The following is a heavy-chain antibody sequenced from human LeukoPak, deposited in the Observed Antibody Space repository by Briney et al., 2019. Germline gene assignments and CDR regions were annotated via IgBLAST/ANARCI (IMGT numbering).Heavy chain of an antibody. CDR2: ISAYNGNT. CDR1: GYTFTSYG. J-gene: IGHJ4*02. Sequence: ASVKVSCKASGYTFTSYGISWVRRAPGQGLEWMGWISAYNGNTNYAQKLQGRVTMTTDTSTSTAYMELRSLRSDDTAVYYCARDIAVAGIVGYWGQGTLVTVSS. CDR3: ARDIAVAGIVGY. V-gene: IGHV1-18*01. D-gene: IGHD6-19*01.